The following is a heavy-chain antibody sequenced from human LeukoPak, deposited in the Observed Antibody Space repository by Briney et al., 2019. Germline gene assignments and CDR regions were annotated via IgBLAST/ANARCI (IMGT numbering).Heavy chain of an antibody. CDR2: ISGSSGST. J-gene: IGHJ4*02. Sequence: GGPPRLFCAASGFTFSTYAMSWVRQAPGKGLEWVSGISGSSGSTFYADSVKGRFTISRDNSKNTLYLQMSSLRAEDTAVYYCAKDQVATIGHFDYWGQGSLVTVPS. CDR3: AKDQVATIGHFDY. D-gene: IGHD5-12*01. CDR1: GFTFSTYA. V-gene: IGHV3-23*01.